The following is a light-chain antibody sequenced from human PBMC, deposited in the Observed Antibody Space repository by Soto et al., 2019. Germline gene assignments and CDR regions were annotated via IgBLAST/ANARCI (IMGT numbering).Light chain of an antibody. Sequence: DIQMTQSPSTLSASVGDRVTITCRASQSISSWLAWYQQKPGNAPTLLIYYAASLQSGVPSRCSGSGSGTEFTLTISSLQHDDFATYYCQQYNTYSPETFGQGTKLEIK. J-gene: IGKJ2*01. V-gene: IGKV1-5*01. CDR3: QQYNTYSPET. CDR1: QSISSW. CDR2: YAA.